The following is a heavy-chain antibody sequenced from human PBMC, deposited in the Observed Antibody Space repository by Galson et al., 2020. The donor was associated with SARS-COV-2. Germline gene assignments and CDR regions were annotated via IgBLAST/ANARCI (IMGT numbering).Heavy chain of an antibody. CDR2: INQDGSEK. D-gene: IGHD5-12*01. CDR3: ATGRDGYHN. Sequence: GGSLRLSCEASGFTSSDYWLTWVRQAPGKGLEWVANINQDGSEKHFVESVKGRFTISRDNARNSLYLQVNSLRAEDTAMYYCATGRDGYHNWGQGTLVTVSS. CDR1: GFTSSDYW. V-gene: IGHV3-7*03. J-gene: IGHJ4*02.